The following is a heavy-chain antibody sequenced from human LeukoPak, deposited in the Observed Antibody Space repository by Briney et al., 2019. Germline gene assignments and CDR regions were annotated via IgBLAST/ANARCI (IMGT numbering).Heavy chain of an antibody. V-gene: IGHV1-2*06. CDR1: GGTFSSYA. D-gene: IGHD3-3*01. Sequence: GASVKVSCKASGGTFSSYAISWVRQAPGQGLEWMGRINPNGGTICAQKFQGRITMTGDTSINTAYMELSRLRSDDTAVYYCARGDFSQYWGQGTLVTVSS. J-gene: IGHJ4*02. CDR2: INPNGGT. CDR3: ARGDFSQY.